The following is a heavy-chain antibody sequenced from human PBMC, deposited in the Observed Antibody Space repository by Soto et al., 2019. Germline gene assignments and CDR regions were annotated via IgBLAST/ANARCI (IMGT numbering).Heavy chain of an antibody. Sequence: VGSLRLSCAASGFTFRTYAMSWVRQAPGKGLEWVSVISGSTGKTYYADSVKGRFTISRDNSKNTLSLQMNSLRGEDTAVYFCAKNRGSGSPYYYNMEVWGQGTMVTVS. CDR1: GFTFRTYA. V-gene: IGHV3-23*01. CDR3: AKNRGSGSPYYYNMEV. J-gene: IGHJ6*02. D-gene: IGHD3-10*01. CDR2: ISGSTGKT.